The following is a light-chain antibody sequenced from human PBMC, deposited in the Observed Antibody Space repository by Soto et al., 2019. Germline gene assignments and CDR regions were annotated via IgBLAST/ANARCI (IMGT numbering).Light chain of an antibody. V-gene: IGKV3-15*01. CDR1: QSVGSA. J-gene: IGKJ4*01. Sequence: EIVMTQSPAPLSVSPGETATLSCRASQSVGSAVAWYQPKPGQAPRLLIVGASIRATGVPGRFSGGGSGTEFTLTLSRLHSEDFAVYYCQQYTNWPPLTFGGGNTVQIK. CDR2: GAS. CDR3: QQYTNWPPLT.